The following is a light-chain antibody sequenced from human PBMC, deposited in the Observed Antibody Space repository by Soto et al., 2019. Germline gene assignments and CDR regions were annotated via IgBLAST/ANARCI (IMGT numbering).Light chain of an antibody. J-gene: IGKJ5*01. V-gene: IGKV1-9*01. CDR2: AAS. CDR3: QRLNSYPIT. Sequence: IQLTQSPSFLSASVGDRVTITCRASQGISSYLAWYQQKPGKAPKLLIYAASTLQSGVPSRFRGSGSGTEFTLTISSLQHEDFAAYYCQRLNSYPITFGEGTRLEIK. CDR1: QGISSY.